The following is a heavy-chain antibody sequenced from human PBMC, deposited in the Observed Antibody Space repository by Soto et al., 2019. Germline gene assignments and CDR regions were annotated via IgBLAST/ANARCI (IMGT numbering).Heavy chain of an antibody. CDR1: GFTFSSYA. Sequence: EVQLLESGGGLVQPGGSLRLSCAASGFTFSSYAMSWVRQAPGKGLEWVSAISGSGGSTYYADSVKGRFTISRDNSKNTLYLQMISLRAEDTAVYYCAISGYSSGWYGYFQHWGQGTLVTVSS. D-gene: IGHD6-19*01. CDR3: AISGYSSGWYGYFQH. V-gene: IGHV3-23*01. J-gene: IGHJ1*01. CDR2: ISGSGGST.